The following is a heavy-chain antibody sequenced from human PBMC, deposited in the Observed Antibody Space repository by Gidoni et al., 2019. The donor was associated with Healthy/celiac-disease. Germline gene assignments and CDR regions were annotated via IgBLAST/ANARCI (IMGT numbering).Heavy chain of an antibody. CDR2: ISYDGSNK. D-gene: IGHD2-15*01. CDR3: ARDMRRSLFVVVVAATPRFDP. CDR1: GFTFSSYA. Sequence: QVQLVESGGGVVQPGRSLSLSCAASGFTFSSYAMHWVRQAPGKGLEWVAVISYDGSNKYYADSVKGRFTISRDNSKNTLYLQMNSLRAEDTAVYYCARDMRRSLFVVVVAATPRFDPWGQGNLVTVSS. J-gene: IGHJ5*02. V-gene: IGHV3-30-3*01.